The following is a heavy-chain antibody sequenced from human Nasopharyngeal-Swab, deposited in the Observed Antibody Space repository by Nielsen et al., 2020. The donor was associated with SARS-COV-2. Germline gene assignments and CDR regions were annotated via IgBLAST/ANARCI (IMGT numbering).Heavy chain of an antibody. D-gene: IGHD4-23*01. V-gene: IGHV4-31*03. Sequence: SETLSLTCTVSGGSIISGSYYWSWIRQHPGKGLEWIGYIYYRGRAYYNPSIESRVTISVDTSKNQFSLKLSSVTAADTAVYYCATARSSVAYYYGMDVWGQGTTVTVSS. J-gene: IGHJ6*02. CDR1: GGSIISGSYY. CDR3: ATARSSVAYYYGMDV. CDR2: IYYRGRA.